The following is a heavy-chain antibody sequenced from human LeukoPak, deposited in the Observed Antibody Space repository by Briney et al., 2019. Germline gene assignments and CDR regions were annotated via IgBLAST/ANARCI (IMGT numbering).Heavy chain of an antibody. Sequence: GASVKVSCKASGYTFTDYYIHWLRQAPGRGLEWVSWINPTTGEIKSSQNFQGRATMTWGTSLGTAFMELRRLTSDDTAVYYCLRGERITAERPAVDVWGKGTTVIVSS. D-gene: IGHD6-6*01. V-gene: IGHV1-2*02. CDR2: INPTTGEI. CDR3: LRGERITAERPAVDV. J-gene: IGHJ6*04. CDR1: GYTFTDYY.